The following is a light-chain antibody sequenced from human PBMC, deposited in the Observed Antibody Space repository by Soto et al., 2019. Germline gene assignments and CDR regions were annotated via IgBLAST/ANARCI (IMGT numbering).Light chain of an antibody. CDR1: QSISSW. CDR3: QQYNSYSPWA. J-gene: IGKJ1*01. V-gene: IGKV1-5*01. Sequence: DIQMTQSPSTLSASVGDRVTITCRASQSISSWLAWYQQKPGKAPKLLIYDASNLESGVPSRFSGSGSGTEFTLTLSSLQPDDFATYDCQQYNSYSPWAFGQGTKVEIK. CDR2: DAS.